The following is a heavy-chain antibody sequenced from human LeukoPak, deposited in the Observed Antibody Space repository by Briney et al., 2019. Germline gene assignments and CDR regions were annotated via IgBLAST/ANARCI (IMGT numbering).Heavy chain of an antibody. D-gene: IGHD3-10*01. CDR1: GFTFSNYS. J-gene: IGHJ3*02. CDR2: ISSSSSYI. CDR3: ARDLMVRGVTDAFDI. Sequence: GGSLRLSCAASGFTFSNYSMNWVRQAPGKGLEWVSSISSSSSYIYYADSVKGRFTISRDNAKNSLYLQMNSLRAEDTAVYYCARDLMVRGVTDAFDIWGHGTIVPVSS. V-gene: IGHV3-21*01.